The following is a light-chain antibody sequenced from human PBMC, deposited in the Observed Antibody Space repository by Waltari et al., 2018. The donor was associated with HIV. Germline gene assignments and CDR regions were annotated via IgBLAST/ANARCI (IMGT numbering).Light chain of an antibody. CDR3: QLRSNWPPYT. J-gene: IGKJ2*01. Sequence: EIVLTQSPATLSLSPGERATLSCRASQSVSSSLAWYQHKPGQAPRLFIYDASNRATGIPARFSASGSGTDFTLTISSLEPEDFAVYYCQLRSNWPPYTFGQGTKLEI. CDR2: DAS. CDR1: QSVSSS. V-gene: IGKV3-11*01.